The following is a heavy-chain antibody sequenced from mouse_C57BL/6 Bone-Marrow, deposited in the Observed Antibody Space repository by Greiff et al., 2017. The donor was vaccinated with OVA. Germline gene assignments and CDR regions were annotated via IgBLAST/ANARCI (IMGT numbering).Heavy chain of an antibody. CDR3: ARWTTVASYYFDN. CDR1: GYTFTDHT. J-gene: IGHJ2*01. V-gene: IGHV1-78*01. CDR2: IYPRDGST. D-gene: IGHD1-1*01. Sequence: VKLQESDAELVKPGASVKISCKVSGYTFTDHTIHWMKQRPEQGLEWIGYIYPRDGSTKYNEKFKGKATLTADKSSSTAYMQLNSLTSEDSAVYFCARWTTVASYYFDNWGQGTTLTVSS.